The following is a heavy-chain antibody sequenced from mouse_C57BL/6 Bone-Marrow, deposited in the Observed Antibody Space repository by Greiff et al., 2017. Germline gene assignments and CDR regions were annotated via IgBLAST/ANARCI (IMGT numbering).Heavy chain of an antibody. CDR2: IRNKANGYTT. D-gene: IGHD1-1*01. V-gene: IGHV7-3*01. CDR3: ARYIHYSSSYYCDY. CDR1: GFTFTDYY. Sequence: EVQLVESGGGLVQPGGSLSLSCEASGFTFTDYYLSWVRQPPGQALEWLGFIRNKANGYTTEYSASVKGRFPISRDNSQSILSLQMNALRAEDSATYYCARYIHYSSSYYCDYWGQGTTLTVSS. J-gene: IGHJ2*01.